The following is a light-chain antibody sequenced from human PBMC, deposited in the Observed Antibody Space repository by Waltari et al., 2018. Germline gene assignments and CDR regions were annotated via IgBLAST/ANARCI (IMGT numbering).Light chain of an antibody. CDR2: GAS. CDR3: QHYVSLPVT. V-gene: IGKV3-20*01. J-gene: IGKJ1*01. Sequence: EIVLPRSPGTLSLSPGERATLSCRASQSVSRALAWYQQNPGQAPRLLIYGASNRATGIPDRFSGSGSGTDFSLIISRLEPEDFAVYYCQHYVSLPVTFGQGTKVEIK. CDR1: QSVSRA.